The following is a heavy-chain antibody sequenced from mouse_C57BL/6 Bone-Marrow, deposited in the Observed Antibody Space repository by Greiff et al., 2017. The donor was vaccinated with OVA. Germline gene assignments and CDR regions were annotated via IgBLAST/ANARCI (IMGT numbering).Heavy chain of an antibody. J-gene: IGHJ4*01. V-gene: IGHV1-69*01. CDR3: AREGDDYDGAPYYAMDY. D-gene: IGHD2-4*01. CDR2: IDPSDSYT. CDR1: GYTFTSYW. Sequence: QVQLKQPGAELVMPGASVKLSCKASGYTFTSYWMHWVKQRPGQGLEWIGEIDPSDSYTNYNQKFKGKSTLTVDKSSSTAYMQLSSLTSEDSAVYYCAREGDDYDGAPYYAMDYWGQGTSVTVSS.